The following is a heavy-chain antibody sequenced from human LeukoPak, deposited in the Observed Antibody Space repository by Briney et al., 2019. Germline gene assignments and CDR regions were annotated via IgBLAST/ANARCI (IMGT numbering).Heavy chain of an antibody. Sequence: ASVKVSCKASGYTFTGYYMPWVRQAPGQGLEWMGWINPNSGGTNYAQKFQGRVTMTRDTSISTAYMELSRLRSDDTAVYYCARGRYSSSWYFPGGLFDYWGQGTLVTVSS. CDR2: INPNSGGT. CDR3: ARGRYSSSWYFPGGLFDY. D-gene: IGHD6-13*01. V-gene: IGHV1-2*02. J-gene: IGHJ4*02. CDR1: GYTFTGYY.